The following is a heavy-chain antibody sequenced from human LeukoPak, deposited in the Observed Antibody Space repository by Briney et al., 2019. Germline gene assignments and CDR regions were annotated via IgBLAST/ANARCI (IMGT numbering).Heavy chain of an antibody. CDR1: GFTFSSYA. CDR3: AKAAIEGSTWSS. Sequence: GGSLRLSCAASGFTFSSYAMSWVRQAPGKGLEWVSAISGSDGSTYYADSVKGRFTISRDNSKNTLYVQMNSLRGEDTAVYYCAKAAIEGSTWSSWGQGTLVTVSS. D-gene: IGHD6-13*01. V-gene: IGHV3-23*01. CDR2: ISGSDGST. J-gene: IGHJ5*02.